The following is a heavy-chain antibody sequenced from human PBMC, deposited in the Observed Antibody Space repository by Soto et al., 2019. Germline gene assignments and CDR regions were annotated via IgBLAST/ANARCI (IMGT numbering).Heavy chain of an antibody. Sequence: PSETLSLTCTVSGGSISSYYWSWIRQPPGKGLEWIGYIYYSGSTNYNPSLKSRVTISVDTSKNQFSLKLSSVTAADTAVYYCASGGSSGYKPFDYWGQGTLVTVS. CDR3: ASGGSSGYKPFDY. V-gene: IGHV4-59*01. CDR1: GGSISSYY. J-gene: IGHJ4*02. D-gene: IGHD3-22*01. CDR2: IYYSGST.